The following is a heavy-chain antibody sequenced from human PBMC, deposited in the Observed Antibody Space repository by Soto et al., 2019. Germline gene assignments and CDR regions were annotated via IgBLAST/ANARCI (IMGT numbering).Heavy chain of an antibody. CDR1: GGSISSYY. V-gene: IGHV4-4*07. CDR3: ARDNYDSPYYYYGMDV. CDR2: IYTSGST. Sequence: SETLSLTCTVSGGSISSYYWSWIRQPAGKGLGWIGRIYTSGSTNYNPSLKSRVTMSVDTSKNQFSLKLSSVTAADTAVYYCARDNYDSPYYYYGMDVWGQGTTVTVSS. D-gene: IGHD3-3*01. J-gene: IGHJ6*02.